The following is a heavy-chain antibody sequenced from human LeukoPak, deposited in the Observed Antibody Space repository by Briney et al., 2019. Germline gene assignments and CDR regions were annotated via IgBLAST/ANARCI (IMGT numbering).Heavy chain of an antibody. J-gene: IGHJ6*03. CDR1: GVSISSYY. CDR3: ARGPIQLWRGGYYYYMDV. CDR2: IYYSGST. V-gene: IGHV4-59*01. D-gene: IGHD5-18*01. Sequence: SETLSLTCTVSGVSISSYYWSWIRQPPGKGLEWIGYIYYSGSTNYNPSLKSRVTISVDTSKNQFSLKLSSVTAADTAVYYCARGPIQLWRGGYYYYMDVWGKGTTVTVSS.